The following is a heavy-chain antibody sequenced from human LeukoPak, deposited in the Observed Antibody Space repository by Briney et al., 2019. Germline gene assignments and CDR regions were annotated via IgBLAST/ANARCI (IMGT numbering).Heavy chain of an antibody. J-gene: IGHJ4*02. V-gene: IGHV3-15*01. CDR2: IKSKTDGGTT. CDR3: TRKGAAAFFDY. Sequence: GGSLRLSCAASGFSFNNALMSWVRQAPGKGLEWVGRIKSKTDGGTTDYAAPVKGRFTISRDDSKNTVYLQMNSLKTEDTAVYYCTRKGAAAFFDYWGQGTLVTVSS. D-gene: IGHD6-13*01. CDR1: GFSFNNAL.